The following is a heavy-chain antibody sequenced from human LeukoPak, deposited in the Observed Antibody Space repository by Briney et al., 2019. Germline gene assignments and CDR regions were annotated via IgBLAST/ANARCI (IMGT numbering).Heavy chain of an antibody. CDR3: ARVLWAPGGYYFDY. CDR2: IYYSGST. CDR1: GASISSYY. J-gene: IGHJ4*02. D-gene: IGHD3-10*01. Sequence: PSETLSLTYTVSGASISSYYWSWIRQPPGKGLEWIGYIYYSGSTNYSPSLQSRVTISVDTSKNHFSLKLSSVTAADTAVYYCARVLWAPGGYYFDYWGQGALVTVSS. V-gene: IGHV4-59*08.